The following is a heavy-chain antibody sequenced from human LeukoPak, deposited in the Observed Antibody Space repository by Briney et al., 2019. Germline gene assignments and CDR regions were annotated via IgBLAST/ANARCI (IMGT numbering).Heavy chain of an antibody. V-gene: IGHV3-23*01. CDR1: GFTFSSHA. CDR2: ISGSGGST. J-gene: IGHJ1*01. Sequence: PGGSLRLSCAASGFTFSSHAMSWVRQAPGKGLEWVSAISGSGGSTYYADSVKGRFTISRDISKKTLYLQMNSLRVEDTAVYYCAATYASSRQQWGQGTLVTVSS. CDR3: AATYASSRQQ. D-gene: IGHD2-2*01.